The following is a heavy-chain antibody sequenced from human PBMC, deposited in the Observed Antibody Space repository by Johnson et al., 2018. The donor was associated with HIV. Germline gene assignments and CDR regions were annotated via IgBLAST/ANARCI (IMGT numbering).Heavy chain of an antibody. D-gene: IGHD1-26*01. Sequence: RLSCAASGFTFSSYAMHWVRQAPGKGLEWVAVISYDGSNKYYADSVKGRFTISRDNSKNTLYLQMNSLRAEDTAVYYCARMGGATYAFDIWGQGTMVTVSS. CDR3: ARMGGATYAFDI. CDR2: ISYDGSNK. V-gene: IGHV3-30*04. CDR1: GFTFSSYA. J-gene: IGHJ3*02.